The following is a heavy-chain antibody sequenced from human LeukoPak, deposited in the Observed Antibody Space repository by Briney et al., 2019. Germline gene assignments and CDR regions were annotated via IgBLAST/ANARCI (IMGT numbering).Heavy chain of an antibody. Sequence: SETLSLTCTVSGGSISSSSYYWSWIRQPPGKGLEWIGEINHSGSTNYNPSLKSRVTISVDTSKNQFSLKLSSVTAADTAVYYCARSDTAMGNFDYWGQGTLVTVSS. CDR1: GGSISSSSYY. V-gene: IGHV4-39*07. CDR2: INHSGST. D-gene: IGHD5-18*01. CDR3: ARSDTAMGNFDY. J-gene: IGHJ4*02.